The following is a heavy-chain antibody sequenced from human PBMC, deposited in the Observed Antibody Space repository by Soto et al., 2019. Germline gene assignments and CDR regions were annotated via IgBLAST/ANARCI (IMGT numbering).Heavy chain of an antibody. CDR3: ARVGAAAGKRNWFDP. CDR1: GYTFTSYY. J-gene: IGHJ5*02. CDR2: INPSGGST. D-gene: IGHD6-13*01. V-gene: IGHV1-46*01. Sequence: ASVKVSCKASGYTFTSYYMHWLRQAPGQGLEWMGIINPSGGSTSYAQKFQGRVTMTRDTSTSTVYMELSSLRSEDTAVYYCARVGAAAGKRNWFDPWGQGTLVTVS.